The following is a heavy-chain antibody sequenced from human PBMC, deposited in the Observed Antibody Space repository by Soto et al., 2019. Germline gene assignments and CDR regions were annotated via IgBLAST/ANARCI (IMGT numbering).Heavy chain of an antibody. D-gene: IGHD2-21*02. CDR2: ISGSGGST. CDR1: GFTFSSYA. J-gene: IGHJ4*02. V-gene: IGHV3-23*01. CDR3: AKDRIGGDSGY. Sequence: GGSLRLSCAASGFTFSSYAMSWVRQAPGKGLEWVSAISGSGGSTYYADSVKGRFTISRDNSKNTLYLQMNSLRAEDTALYYCAKDRIGGDSGYWGQGTLVTVSS.